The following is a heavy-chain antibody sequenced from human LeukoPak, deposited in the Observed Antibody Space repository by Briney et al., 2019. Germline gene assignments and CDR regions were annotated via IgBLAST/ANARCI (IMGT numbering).Heavy chain of an antibody. CDR1: GGPLSGYF. Sequence: SETLSLTCTVSGGPLSGYFWSWIRQPPGKGLEWIGYIHDNGRTTYNTSLRSRVTISINKSKSHFSLKLSSLTAADTAVNYCARWPPFYFDYWGQGTLVTVSS. J-gene: IGHJ4*02. CDR2: IHDNGRT. V-gene: IGHV4-59*12. CDR3: ARWPPFYFDY.